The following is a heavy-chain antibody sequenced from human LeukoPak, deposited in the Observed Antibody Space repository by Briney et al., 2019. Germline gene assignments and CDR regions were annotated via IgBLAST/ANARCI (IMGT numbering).Heavy chain of an antibody. CDR1: GFTFSNAW. J-gene: IGHJ3*02. D-gene: IGHD2-2*01. Sequence: PGGSLRLSCAASGFTFSNAWMSWVRQAPGKGLEWVGRIKSKTDGGTTDYAAPVKGRFTIPRDDSKNTLYLQMNSLKTEDTAVYYCTTGVVVVPALGAFDIWGQGTMVTVSS. CDR3: TTGVVVVPALGAFDI. V-gene: IGHV3-15*01. CDR2: IKSKTDGGTT.